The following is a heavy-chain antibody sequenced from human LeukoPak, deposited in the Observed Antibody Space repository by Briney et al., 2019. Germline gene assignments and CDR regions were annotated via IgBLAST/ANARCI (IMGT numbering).Heavy chain of an antibody. CDR1: GGTFSSYA. V-gene: IGHV1-69*06. D-gene: IGHD3-10*01. J-gene: IGHJ5*02. CDR2: IIPIFGTA. CDR3: ARDRGRFRGVIISKTHTTNWFDP. Sequence: SVKVSCKASGGTFSSYAISWVRQAPGQGLEWMGGIIPIFGTANYAQKFQGRVTITADKSTSTAYMELSSLRSEDTAVYYCARDRGRFRGVIISKTHTTNWFDPWGQGTLVTVSS.